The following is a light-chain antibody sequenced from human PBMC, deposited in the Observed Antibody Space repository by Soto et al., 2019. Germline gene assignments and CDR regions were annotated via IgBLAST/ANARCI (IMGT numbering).Light chain of an antibody. J-gene: IGLJ1*01. Sequence: QSVLTQPPSASGTPGQRVTISCSGSSSSIGSNAVNWYQQLPGTAPKLLIYSDNHRPSGVPDRFSGSKSGTSASLAISGLQSEDEAVYHCATWDDSLNAYVFGIGTKLTVL. V-gene: IGLV1-44*01. CDR2: SDN. CDR3: ATWDDSLNAYV. CDR1: SSSIGSNA.